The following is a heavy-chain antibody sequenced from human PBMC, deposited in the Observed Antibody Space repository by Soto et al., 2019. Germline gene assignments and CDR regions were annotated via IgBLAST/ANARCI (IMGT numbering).Heavy chain of an antibody. D-gene: IGHD2-2*01. Sequence: GASVKVSCKASGYTFTSYGISWVRQAPGQGLEWMGRISAYNGNINYAQKLQDRVTMTTDTSTSTAYMELRSLRSDDTAVYYCARGFAVVPAPDSGLNWFDPWGQGTLVTVSS. CDR3: ARGFAVVPAPDSGLNWFDP. J-gene: IGHJ5*02. V-gene: IGHV1-18*01. CDR1: GYTFTSYG. CDR2: ISAYNGNI.